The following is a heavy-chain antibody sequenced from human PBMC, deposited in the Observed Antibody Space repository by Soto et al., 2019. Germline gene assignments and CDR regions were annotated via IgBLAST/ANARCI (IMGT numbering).Heavy chain of an antibody. D-gene: IGHD5-12*01. CDR1: GYTFTSYD. J-gene: IGHJ5*02. CDR2: MNPNNGNT. CDR3: AREVPRGRLRGTGLFDP. V-gene: IGHV1-8*01. Sequence: ASVKVSCKASGYTFTSYDINWVRQATGQGLEWMGWMNPNNGNTGYAQKFQGRVTMTRDTSISTAYMELSSLRSEDTAVYYCAREVPRGRLRGTGLFDPWGQGTLVTVSS.